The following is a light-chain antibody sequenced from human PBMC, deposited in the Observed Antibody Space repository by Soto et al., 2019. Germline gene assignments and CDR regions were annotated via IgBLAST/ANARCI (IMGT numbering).Light chain of an antibody. Sequence: QSVLTQPASASGTPGQTVTIPCSGSSSNIGGNYVFWYQHLPGTAPKLLIFRNNLRPSGVPDRFSGSKSGTSASLAISGLRSDDEADYYCGTWDSSLSAGVFGGGTKLTVL. CDR1: SSNIGGNY. J-gene: IGLJ2*01. CDR3: GTWDSSLSAGV. CDR2: RNN. V-gene: IGLV1-47*01.